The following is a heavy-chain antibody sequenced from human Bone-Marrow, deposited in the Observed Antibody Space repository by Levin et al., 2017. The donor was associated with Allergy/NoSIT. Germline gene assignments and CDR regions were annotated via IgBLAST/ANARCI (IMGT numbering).Heavy chain of an antibody. V-gene: IGHV4-59*01. CDR2: ISYTGNT. Sequence: SSETLSLTCSVSDGSISSSYWSWIRQPPGKNLEWIGDISYTGNTNYNPSLTSRVKIFLDTSKNQFSLRLSSVTTADTAIYYCARETRGFQQVPFLWFDPWGQGTLVTVSS. D-gene: IGHD2/OR15-2a*01. CDR3: ARETRGFQQVPFLWFDP. CDR1: DGSISSSY. J-gene: IGHJ5*02.